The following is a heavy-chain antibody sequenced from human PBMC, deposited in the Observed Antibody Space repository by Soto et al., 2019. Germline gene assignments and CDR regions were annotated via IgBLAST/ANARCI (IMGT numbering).Heavy chain of an antibody. CDR3: ARDRGIYALDY. J-gene: IGHJ4*02. Sequence: QVQLVQSGAEVKKPGASVKVSCKASGYTFTSYGISWVRQAPGQGLEWMGWISANNGNTKYAQKLQGRVTMTTDTSTSTADVELRRLRSDDTDVYYCARDRGIYALDYWGPGTLVTVSS. CDR1: GYTFTSYG. V-gene: IGHV1-18*01. D-gene: IGHD3-10*01. CDR2: ISANNGNT.